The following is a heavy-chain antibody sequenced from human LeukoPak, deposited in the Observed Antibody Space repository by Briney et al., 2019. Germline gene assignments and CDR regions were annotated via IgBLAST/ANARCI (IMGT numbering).Heavy chain of an antibody. D-gene: IGHD6-13*01. CDR2: INHSGST. CDR3: ARGSQQLVRRGWFDP. Sequence: SETLSLTCAVYGGSFSGYYWSWIRQPPGKGLEWIGEINHSGSTNYNPSLKSRVTISVDTSKNQFSLKLSSVTAADTAVYYCARGSQQLVRRGWFDPWGQGTLVTVSS. CDR1: GGSFSGYY. V-gene: IGHV4-34*01. J-gene: IGHJ5*02.